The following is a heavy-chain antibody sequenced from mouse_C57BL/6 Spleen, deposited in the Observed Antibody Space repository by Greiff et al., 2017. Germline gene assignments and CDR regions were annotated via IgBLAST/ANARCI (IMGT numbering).Heavy chain of an antibody. V-gene: IGHV5-2*01. D-gene: IGHD2-3*01. J-gene: IGHJ3*01. CDR3: ARGGYYFPWFAY. CDR2: INSDGGST. CDR1: EYEFPSHD. Sequence: EVQLVESGGGLVQPGESLKLSCESNEYEFPSHDMSWVRKTPEKRLELVAAINSDGGSTYYPDTMEGRFIISRDNTKKTLYLQMSRLRSEDTALYYWARGGYYFPWFAYWGQGTLVTVSA.